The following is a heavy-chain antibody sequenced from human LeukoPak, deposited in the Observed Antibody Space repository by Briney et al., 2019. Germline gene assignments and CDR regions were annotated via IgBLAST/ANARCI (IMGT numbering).Heavy chain of an antibody. CDR1: GFTFSSYA. D-gene: IGHD3-22*01. V-gene: IGHV3-23*01. CDR2: ISGSGGST. J-gene: IGHJ3*02. Sequence: PGGSLRLSCAASGFTFSSYAMSWVRQAPGKGLEWVSVISGSGGSTYYADSVKGRFTISRDNSKNTLYLQMNSLRAEDTAVYYCAKDYYYDSSGYPGGASDIWGQGTMVTVSS. CDR3: AKDYYYDSSGYPGGASDI.